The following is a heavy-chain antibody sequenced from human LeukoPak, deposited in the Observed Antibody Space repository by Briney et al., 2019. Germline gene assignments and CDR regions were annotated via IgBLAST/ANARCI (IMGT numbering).Heavy chain of an antibody. CDR3: ARDAWKDRYFDY. CDR1: GFTFSSYW. D-gene: IGHD1-1*01. Sequence: PGGSLRLSCAASGFTFSSYWMSWVRQAPGRGLEWVASIKLDGSEKWYADSVKGRFTISRDNAKTSLFMQMNSLRAEDTAVYYCARDAWKDRYFDYWGQGTLVTVSS. V-gene: IGHV3-7*01. CDR2: IKLDGSEK. J-gene: IGHJ4*02.